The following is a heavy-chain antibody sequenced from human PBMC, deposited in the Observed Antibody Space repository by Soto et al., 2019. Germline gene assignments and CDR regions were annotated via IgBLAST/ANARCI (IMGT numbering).Heavy chain of an antibody. V-gene: IGHV1-18*01. J-gene: IGHJ4*02. CDR1: GYTFTSYG. Sequence: ASVKVSCKASGYTFTSYGISWVRQAPGQGLEWMGWISAYNGNTNYAQKLQVRVTMTTDTSTSTAYMELRSLRSDDTAVYYCARAYLYSGSYTPLDYWGQGTLVTVSS. CDR2: ISAYNGNT. CDR3: ARAYLYSGSYTPLDY. D-gene: IGHD1-26*01.